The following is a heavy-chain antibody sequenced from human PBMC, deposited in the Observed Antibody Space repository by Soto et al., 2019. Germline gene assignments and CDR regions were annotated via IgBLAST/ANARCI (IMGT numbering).Heavy chain of an antibody. J-gene: IGHJ4*02. V-gene: IGHV4-39*01. D-gene: IGHD2-8*01. CDR3: ARLARYCTNGVCYTFYFDY. CDR1: GGSISSSSYY. Sequence: SETLSLTCAVSGGSISSSSYYWGWIRQPPGKGLEWIGNFYYGGSTYYNPSLKSRVTISVDTSKKQFSLKLSSVTAADTAVYYCARLARYCTNGVCYTFYFDYWGQGTLVTVSS. CDR2: FYYGGST.